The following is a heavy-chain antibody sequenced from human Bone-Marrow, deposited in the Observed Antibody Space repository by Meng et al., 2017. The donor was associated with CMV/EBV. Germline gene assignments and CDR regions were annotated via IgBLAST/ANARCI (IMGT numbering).Heavy chain of an antibody. Sequence: ASVKVSCKASGYTFTSYDINWVRQATGQGLEWMGWMNPNSGNTGYAQKFQGRVTITRNTSISTAYMELSSLRSEDTAVYYCARDPTTYGILPLWGYYYGMDVWGQGTTVNVSS. J-gene: IGHJ6*02. D-gene: IGHD2-8*01. CDR3: ARDPTTYGILPLWGYYYGMDV. CDR2: MNPNSGNT. V-gene: IGHV1-8*03. CDR1: GYTFTSYD.